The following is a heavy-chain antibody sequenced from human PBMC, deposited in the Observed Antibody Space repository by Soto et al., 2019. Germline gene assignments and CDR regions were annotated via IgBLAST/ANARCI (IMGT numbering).Heavy chain of an antibody. CDR2: ISPYNGNT. V-gene: IGHV1-18*01. CDR3: AIDSAYCTGGTCHPFDY. Sequence: ASVKVSCKTSGYTFSEYGISWVRQAPGQGLEWVAWISPYNGNTYQAQRVKGRVTMTTDTSTSTFYLEVRNLRSDDTAVYYCAIDSAYCTGGTCHPFDYWGQGTLVTVSS. D-gene: IGHD2-8*02. CDR1: GYTFSEYG. J-gene: IGHJ4*02.